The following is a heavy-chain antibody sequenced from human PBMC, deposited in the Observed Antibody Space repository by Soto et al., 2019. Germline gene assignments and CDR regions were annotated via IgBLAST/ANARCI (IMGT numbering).Heavy chain of an antibody. CDR2: IYYSGST. Sequence: QVQLQESGPGLVKPSETLSLTCTVSGGSVSSGSYYWSWIRQPPGKGLEWIGYIYYSGSTNYNPSLKCRVTISVDPSKNQFSLKLSSVTAADTAVYYCATVRVVGTFSGSWGQGTLVTVSS. D-gene: IGHD6-19*01. V-gene: IGHV4-61*01. CDR1: GGSVSSGSYY. CDR3: ATVRVVGTFSGS. J-gene: IGHJ5*02.